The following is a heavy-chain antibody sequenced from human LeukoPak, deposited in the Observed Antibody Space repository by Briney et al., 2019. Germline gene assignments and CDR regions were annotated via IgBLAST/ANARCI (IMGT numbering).Heavy chain of an antibody. CDR2: IGSSSSYI. CDR1: GFTFSSYV. Sequence: PGGSLRLSCAASGFTFSSYVMNWVRQAPGRGLEWVSSIGSSSSYIYYADSMKGRFTISRDNAKKSLYLRMNSLRAEDTAVYYCARVLAYYDFWSGYSDYWGQGTLVTVSS. V-gene: IGHV3-21*01. D-gene: IGHD3-3*01. J-gene: IGHJ4*02. CDR3: ARVLAYYDFWSGYSDY.